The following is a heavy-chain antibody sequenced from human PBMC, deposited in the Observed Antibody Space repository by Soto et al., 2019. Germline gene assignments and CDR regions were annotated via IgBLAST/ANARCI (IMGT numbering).Heavy chain of an antibody. CDR1: GGTFGSYA. V-gene: IGHV1-69*01. J-gene: IGHJ6*02. CDR2: IIPIPGTA. CDR3: ARSQGSSTSLEIYYYYYYGMDV. Sequence: QVQLVQSGAEVKKPGSSVKVSCKASGGTFGSYAISWVRQAHGQGLEWMGGIIPIPGTANYAQKFQGRVTIAADESTRTAYMELSSLRSEDTAVYYCARSQGSSTSLEIYYYYYYGMDVWGQGTTVTGSS. D-gene: IGHD2-2*01.